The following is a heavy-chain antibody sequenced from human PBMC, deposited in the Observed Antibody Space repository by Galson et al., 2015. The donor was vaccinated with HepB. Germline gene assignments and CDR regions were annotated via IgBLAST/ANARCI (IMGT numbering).Heavy chain of an antibody. CDR2: MSYDGSNK. J-gene: IGHJ4*02. Sequence: SLRLSCAASGFTFSSYGIHWVRQAPGKGLEWVAFMSYDGSNKYYADSVKGRFTISRDNSKNTLYLQMNSLRVDDTALYYCARAYYDYVWGRYRQTDHWGQGALVSVSS. CDR1: GFTFSSYG. D-gene: IGHD3-16*02. CDR3: ARAYYDYVWGRYRQTDH. V-gene: IGHV3-30*03.